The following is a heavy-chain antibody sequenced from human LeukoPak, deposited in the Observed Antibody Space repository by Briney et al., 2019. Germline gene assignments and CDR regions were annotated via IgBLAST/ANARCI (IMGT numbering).Heavy chain of an antibody. J-gene: IGHJ6*02. CDR3: ARPLGGNGIVV. V-gene: IGHV5-51*01. CDR1: GYTFTNDW. CDR2: ISPGASNT. D-gene: IGHD1-26*01. Sequence: GESLKISCKDSGYTFTNDWIGWVRQMPGKGLEWMGIISPGASNTRYSPSFQGQVTISADKSISTAYLQWSSLKASDTAMYYCARPLGGNGIVVWGQGTTVTVSS.